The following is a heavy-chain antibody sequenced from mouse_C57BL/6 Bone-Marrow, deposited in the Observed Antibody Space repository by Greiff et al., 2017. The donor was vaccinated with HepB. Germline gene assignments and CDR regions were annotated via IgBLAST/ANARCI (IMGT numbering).Heavy chain of an antibody. V-gene: IGHV1-76*01. J-gene: IGHJ4*01. CDR1: GYTFTDYY. CDR3: ARAFYGNYAMDY. CDR2: IYPGSGNT. D-gene: IGHD1-1*01. Sequence: QVQLQQSGAELVRPGASVKLSCKASGYTFTDYYINWVKQRPGQGLEWIARIYPGSGNTYYNEKFKGKATLTAEKSSSTAYMQLSSLTSEDSAVYFCARAFYGNYAMDYWGQGTSVTVSS.